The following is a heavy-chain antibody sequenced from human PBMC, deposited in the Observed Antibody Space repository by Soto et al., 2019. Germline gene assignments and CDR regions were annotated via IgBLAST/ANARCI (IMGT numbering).Heavy chain of an antibody. D-gene: IGHD3-3*02. CDR2: ISSSGSTI. CDR1: GSTFSDYY. Sequence: GSLRLSCAASGSTFSDYYMSWIRQAPGKGLEWVSYISSSGSTIYYADPVKGRFTISRDNAKNSLYLQMNSLRAEDTAVYYCATGSPFRDSYFDYWGQGTLVTVSS. CDR3: ATGSPFRDSYFDY. V-gene: IGHV3-11*01. J-gene: IGHJ4*02.